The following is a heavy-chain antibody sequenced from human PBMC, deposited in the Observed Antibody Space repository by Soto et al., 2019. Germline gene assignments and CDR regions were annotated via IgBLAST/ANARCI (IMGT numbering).Heavy chain of an antibody. CDR1: GYTFTSYG. V-gene: IGHV1-18*01. CDR3: ARSPNTYGDYCYYYYYVDV. D-gene: IGHD4-17*01. CDR2: ISAYNGNT. J-gene: IGHJ6*03. Sequence: QVQLVQSGAEVKKPGASVKVSCTASGYTFTSYGISWVRQAPGQGLEWMGWISAYNGNTNYAQKLQGRVTMTTDTSTSTAYMELRSLRCDDTAVYYCARSPNTYGDYCYYYYYVDVWGKGTTVTVSS.